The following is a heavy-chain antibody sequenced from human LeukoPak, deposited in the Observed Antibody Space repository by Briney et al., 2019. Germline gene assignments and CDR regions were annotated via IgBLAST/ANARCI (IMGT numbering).Heavy chain of an antibody. CDR2: TYYRSKWYH. CDR3: ARSGAFGGSGTDY. D-gene: IGHD3-10*01. J-gene: IGHJ4*02. CDR1: GDSVSNNSAG. Sequence: SQTLSLTCAISGDSVSNNSAGWNWFRQSPSRGLEWLGRTYYRSKWYHDYAVSVKSRITINPDTSKNQFSLQLNSVTPEDTAVYYCARSGAFGGSGTDYWGQGTLVTVSS. V-gene: IGHV6-1*01.